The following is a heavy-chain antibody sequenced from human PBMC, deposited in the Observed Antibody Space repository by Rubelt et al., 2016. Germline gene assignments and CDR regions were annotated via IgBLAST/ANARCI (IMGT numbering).Heavy chain of an antibody. CDR2: INPNSGGA. V-gene: IGHV1-2*02. CDR1: GYTFTGYY. D-gene: IGHD1-26*01. CDR3: ARHVGATFWFDP. J-gene: IGHJ5*02. Sequence: VSRKASGYTFTGYYIHWVRQAPGQGLEWMGWINPNSGGANYAQKFQGRVTMTRDTSISTAYVELSSLRSDDTAVYYCARHVGATFWFDPWGQGTLVTVSS.